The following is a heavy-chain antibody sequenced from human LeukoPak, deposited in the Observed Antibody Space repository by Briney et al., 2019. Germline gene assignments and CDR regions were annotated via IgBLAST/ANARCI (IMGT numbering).Heavy chain of an antibody. CDR3: AREMGATDEYALSRTAAFDI. Sequence: GASVKVSCKASGYTFTGYYMHWVRQAPGQGLEWMGWINPNSGGTNYAQKFQGRVTMTRDTSISTAYMELSRLRSVDTAVYYCAREMGATDEYALSRTAAFDIWGQGTMVTVSS. V-gene: IGHV1-2*02. CDR2: INPNSGGT. D-gene: IGHD1-26*01. J-gene: IGHJ3*02. CDR1: GYTFTGYY.